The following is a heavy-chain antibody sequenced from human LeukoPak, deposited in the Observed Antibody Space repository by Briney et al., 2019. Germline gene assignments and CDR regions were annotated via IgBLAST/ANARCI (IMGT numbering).Heavy chain of an antibody. CDR3: ARVVYYDFWSGYSWFSGWFGP. CDR2: IYYSGST. V-gene: IGHV4-31*03. J-gene: IGHJ5*02. CDR1: GGSISSGGYY. Sequence: PSETLSLTCTVSGGSISSGGYYWSWIRQHPGKGLEWIGYIYYSGSTYYNPSLKSRVTISVDTSKNQFSLKLSSVTAADTAVYYCARVVYYDFWSGYSWFSGWFGPWGQGTLVTVSS. D-gene: IGHD3-3*01.